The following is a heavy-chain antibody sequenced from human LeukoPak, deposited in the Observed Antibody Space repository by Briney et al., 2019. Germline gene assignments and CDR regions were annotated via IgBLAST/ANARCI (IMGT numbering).Heavy chain of an antibody. Sequence: AAGCSLREYISEVARPVQGKGLEWGSYIRSSSSTIYYADSMKGRFTISRDNAKTSLYLQMNSLRAEDRAVYYCARESYFYRAVDYWGQGTLVTVSS. CDR2: IRSSSSTI. D-gene: IGHD1-26*01. V-gene: IGHV3-48*01. CDR1: GCSLREYI. J-gene: IGHJ4*02. CDR3: ARESYFYRAVDY.